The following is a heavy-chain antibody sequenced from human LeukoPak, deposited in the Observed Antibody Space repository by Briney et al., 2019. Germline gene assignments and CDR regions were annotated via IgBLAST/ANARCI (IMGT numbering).Heavy chain of an antibody. Sequence: GGSLRLSCTASGFTFGDYAMSWFRQAPGKGLEWVGFIRSKAYGRTSEYAASVKGRFTIARADSKSIAYPQMNSLKTEDTAVYYCCRVIDKAGELNFDYWGQGTLVTVSS. CDR2: IRSKAYGRTS. J-gene: IGHJ4*02. CDR1: GFTFGDYA. D-gene: IGHD3-10*01. V-gene: IGHV3-49*03. CDR3: CRVIDKAGELNFDY.